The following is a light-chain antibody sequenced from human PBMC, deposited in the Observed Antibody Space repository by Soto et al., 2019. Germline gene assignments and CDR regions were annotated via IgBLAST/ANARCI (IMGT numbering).Light chain of an antibody. CDR1: SSDVGAYNF. J-gene: IGLJ3*02. V-gene: IGLV2-14*01. Sequence: QSALTQPASVSGSPGQSITISCTGTSSDVGAYNFVSWYQQFPGKAPKLMIYEVSNRPSGVSDRFSGSKSGNTASLIISGLQAEDEADYYCSSYSTTTTPQWVFGGGTQLTVL. CDR3: SSYSTTTTPQWV. CDR2: EVS.